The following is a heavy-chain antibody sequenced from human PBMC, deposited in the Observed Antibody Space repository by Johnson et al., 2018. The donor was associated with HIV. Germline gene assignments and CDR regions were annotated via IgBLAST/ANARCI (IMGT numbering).Heavy chain of an antibody. J-gene: IGHJ3*02. CDR1: GFTFSSYA. Sequence: QVQLVESGGGVVQPGRSLRLSCAASGFTFSSYAMHWVRQAPGKGLEWVAVISYDGSNKYYADSVKGRFTISRDNSKNHVYLQVKSLRAEDTAVYYCVQAQSLLAAPPDAFDIWGQGTMVTVSS. CDR3: VQAQSLLAAPPDAFDI. V-gene: IGHV3-30-3*02. CDR2: ISYDGSNK. D-gene: IGHD6-6*01.